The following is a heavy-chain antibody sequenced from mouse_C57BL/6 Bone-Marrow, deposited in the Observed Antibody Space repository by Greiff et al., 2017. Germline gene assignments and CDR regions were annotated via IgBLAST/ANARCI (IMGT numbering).Heavy chain of an antibody. CDR1: GYSFTGYF. Sequence: EVKLMESGPELVKPGDSVKISCKASGYSFTGYFTNWVMQSHGKSLEWIGRINPYNGDTFYNQKFKGKATLTVDKSSSTAHMELRSLTSEDSAVYYCARWGFAYWGQGTLVTVSA. CDR2: INPYNGDT. CDR3: ARWGFAY. J-gene: IGHJ3*01. V-gene: IGHV1-20*01.